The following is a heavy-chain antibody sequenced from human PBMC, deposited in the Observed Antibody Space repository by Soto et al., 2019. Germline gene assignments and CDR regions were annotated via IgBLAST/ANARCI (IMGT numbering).Heavy chain of an antibody. J-gene: IGHJ4*02. V-gene: IGHV1-18*01. CDR2: ISAYNGNT. Sequence: ASVKVSCKASGYTFTSYAISWVRQAPGQGLEWMGWISAYNGNTNYAQKLQGRVTITTDTSTTTAYMELRSLRSDDTAVYYCADLSLGYCITTNCPPDYWGQGTLVTVSS. D-gene: IGHD2-2*01. CDR1: GYTFTSYA. CDR3: ADLSLGYCITTNCPPDY.